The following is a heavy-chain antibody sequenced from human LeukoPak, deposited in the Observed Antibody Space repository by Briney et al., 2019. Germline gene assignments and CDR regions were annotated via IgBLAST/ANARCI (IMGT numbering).Heavy chain of an antibody. J-gene: IGHJ3*02. CDR1: GGSISSYY. CDR2: LSKSGNT. V-gene: IGHV4-59*01. Sequence: SEALSLTCTVSGGSISSYYWSWIRLPPGKGLEWIGYLSKSGNTNYSPSLKSRVTIFGNTSKNQFFLKLSSVTAADTAVYYCARARYVNSFYAFDIWGQGTLVTVSS. CDR3: ARARYVNSFYAFDI. D-gene: IGHD3-9*01.